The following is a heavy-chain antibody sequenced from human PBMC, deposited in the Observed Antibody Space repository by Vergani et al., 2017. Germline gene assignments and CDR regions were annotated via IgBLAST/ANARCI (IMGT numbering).Heavy chain of an antibody. Sequence: QLQLQESGPGLVKPSETLSLTCTVSGGSISSSSYYWGWIRQPPGKGLEWIGSIYYSGSTYYNPSLKSRVTISVDTSKNQFSLKLSSVTAADTAVYYCASASDLTYYYDSSGYYSGYFDYWGQGTLVTVSS. D-gene: IGHD3-22*01. CDR3: ASASDLTYYYDSSGYYSGYFDY. CDR1: GGSISSSSYY. J-gene: IGHJ4*02. V-gene: IGHV4-39*01. CDR2: IYYSGST.